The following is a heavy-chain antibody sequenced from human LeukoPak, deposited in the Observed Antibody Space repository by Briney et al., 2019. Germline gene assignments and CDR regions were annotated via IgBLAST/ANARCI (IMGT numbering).Heavy chain of an antibody. CDR2: INPNSGGT. D-gene: IGHD2-8*01. Sequence: ASVKVSCKASGYTFTGYYMHWVRQAPGQGLEWMGWINPNSGGTNYAQKLQGRVTITRDTSISTAYMELSRLRSDDTAVYYCAREAPHCTNGVCYHWFDPWGQGTLVTVSS. J-gene: IGHJ5*02. CDR3: AREAPHCTNGVCYHWFDP. V-gene: IGHV1-2*02. CDR1: GYTFTGYY.